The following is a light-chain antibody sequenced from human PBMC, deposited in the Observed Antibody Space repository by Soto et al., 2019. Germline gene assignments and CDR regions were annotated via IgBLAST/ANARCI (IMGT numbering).Light chain of an antibody. CDR1: SSDVGGYNS. Sequence: QSVSVSGYPGQSITISCTGTSSDVGGYNSVSWYQQHPGKAPKLMIFDVSNRPSGVSNRFSGSKSGNTASLTISGLQAEDEGDYYCSSYTSKTTLVFGGGTKLTVL. CDR2: DVS. CDR3: SSYTSKTTLV. V-gene: IGLV2-14*03. J-gene: IGLJ2*01.